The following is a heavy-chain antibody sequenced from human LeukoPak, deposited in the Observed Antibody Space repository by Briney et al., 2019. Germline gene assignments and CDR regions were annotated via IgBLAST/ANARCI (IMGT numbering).Heavy chain of an antibody. CDR2: IRYDGSNK. CDR3: ARYCTSTNCYPPAFDY. V-gene: IGHV3-30*02. Sequence: PGGSLRLSCAASGFTFSSYGMHWVRQAPGKGLEWVAFIRYDGSNKYYADSVKGRFTISRDNSKNTLYLQMNSLRAEDTAVYYCARYCTSTNCYPPAFDYWGQGTLVTVSS. D-gene: IGHD2-2*01. CDR1: GFTFSSYG. J-gene: IGHJ4*02.